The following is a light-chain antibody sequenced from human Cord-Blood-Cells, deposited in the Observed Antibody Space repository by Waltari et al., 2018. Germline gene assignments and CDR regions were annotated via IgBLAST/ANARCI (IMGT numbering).Light chain of an antibody. J-gene: IGLJ1*01. CDR2: EVS. CDR3: CSYAGSSYV. CDR1: SSDVGSYNL. Sequence: QSALTQPASVSGSPGQSITIPCTGTSSDVGSYNLFSWYQQHPGNAPKLMIYEVSKRPSGVSNRFSGSKSGNTASLTSSGLQAEDEADYYCCSYAGSSYVFGTGTKVTVL. V-gene: IGLV2-23*02.